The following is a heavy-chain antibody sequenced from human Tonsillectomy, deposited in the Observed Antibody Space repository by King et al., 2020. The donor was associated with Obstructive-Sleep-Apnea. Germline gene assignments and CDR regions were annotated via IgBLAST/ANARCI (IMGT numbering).Heavy chain of an antibody. D-gene: IGHD1-14*01. Sequence: LPLQESGPGLVKPSETLSLTCTASGGSISSYYWSWIRQPPGKGLEWIGYIYYSGSTNYNPSLKSRVTISVDTSKNQFSLKLSSVTAADTAVYYCARFSPGGWYFDLWGRGTLVTVSS. CDR2: IYYSGST. J-gene: IGHJ2*01. CDR1: GGSISSYY. CDR3: ARFSPGGWYFDL. V-gene: IGHV4-59*01.